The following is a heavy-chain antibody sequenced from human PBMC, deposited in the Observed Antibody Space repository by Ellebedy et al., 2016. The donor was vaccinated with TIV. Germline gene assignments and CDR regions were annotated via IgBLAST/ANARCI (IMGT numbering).Heavy chain of an antibody. CDR1: GFTFSDFS. CDR3: ATAGNYRFDH. J-gene: IGHJ4*02. D-gene: IGHD1-7*01. V-gene: IGHV3-30*04. Sequence: GESLKISXAASGFTFSDFSLHWVRQAPGEGLEWLALISFDGTNRYYADSVKGRFTISRDNAKSSLYLQMNTLRAEDTAVYYCATAGNYRFDHWGQGALVTVSS. CDR2: ISFDGTNR.